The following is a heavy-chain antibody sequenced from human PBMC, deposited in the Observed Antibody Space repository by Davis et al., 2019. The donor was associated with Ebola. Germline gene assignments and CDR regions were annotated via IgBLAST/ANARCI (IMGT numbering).Heavy chain of an antibody. CDR2: TYYSSKWYP. D-gene: IGHD5-12*01. CDR3: ARGWLRSGLDV. J-gene: IGHJ6*04. CDR1: GDSVFSNRAA. V-gene: IGHV6-1*01. Sequence: PSETLSLTCAISGDSVFSNRAAWNWIRQSPSRGLEWLGRTYYSSKWYPGYAESVKSRINISPDTAKNQSSLHLNSVTPEDTAVYYCARGWLRSGLDVWGKGAAVIVSS.